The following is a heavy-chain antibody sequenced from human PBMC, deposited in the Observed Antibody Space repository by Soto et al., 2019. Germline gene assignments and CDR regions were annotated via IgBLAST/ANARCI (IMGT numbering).Heavy chain of an antibody. J-gene: IGHJ6*02. CDR3: ARDPTAAGNYYYYGMDV. V-gene: IGHV4-31*03. Sequence: SETLSLTCSVSGYSISSGGYYWSWIRQHPGKGLEWIGYIYYSGSTYYNPSLKSRVTISVDTSKNQFSLKLSSVTAADTAVYYCARDPTAAGNYYYYGMDVWGQGTTVTVSS. CDR1: GYSISSGGYY. CDR2: IYYSGST. D-gene: IGHD6-13*01.